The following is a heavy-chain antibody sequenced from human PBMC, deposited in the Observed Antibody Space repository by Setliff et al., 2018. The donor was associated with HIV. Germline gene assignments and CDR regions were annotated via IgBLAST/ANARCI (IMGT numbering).Heavy chain of an antibody. V-gene: IGHV3-48*01. J-gene: IGHJ4*02. D-gene: IGHD5-18*01. Sequence: GGSLRLSCVASGLTFSSYSMNWVRQAPGKGLEWVSYISPSSSTLYYADSVKGRFTISRDNAKNSLYLQMNGLRAEDTAVYYCASILSYGNEGLSDFWGQGTLVTVSS. CDR2: ISPSSSTL. CDR1: GLTFSSYS. CDR3: ASILSYGNEGLSDF.